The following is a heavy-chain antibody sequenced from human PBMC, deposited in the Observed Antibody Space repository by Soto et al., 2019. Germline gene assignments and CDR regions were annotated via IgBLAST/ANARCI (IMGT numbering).Heavy chain of an antibody. CDR2: INHSGST. J-gene: IGHJ5*02. Sequence: SETLSLTCAVYGGSFGGYYWSWIRQPPGKGLEWIGNINHSGSTNYNPSLKSRVTISVDTSKNQFSLKLSSVTAADTAVYYCARHTPYCGGDCYPSPLNWFDPWGQGTLVTVSS. CDR1: GGSFGGYY. D-gene: IGHD2-21*02. CDR3: ARHTPYCGGDCYPSPLNWFDP. V-gene: IGHV4-34*01.